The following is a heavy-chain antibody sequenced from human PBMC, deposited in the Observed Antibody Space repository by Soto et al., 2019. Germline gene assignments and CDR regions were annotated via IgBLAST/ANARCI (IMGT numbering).Heavy chain of an antibody. CDR3: AKVANSGVVIEYFDY. V-gene: IGHV3-23*01. CDR1: GFTFGNYG. Sequence: EVQLLESGGGLVQPGGSLRLSCGTSGFTFGNYGMGWVRQAPGKGLEWVSGLSSSGGRTYYADSVKGRFTISRDNSKNTLFLQMNSLSAEDTAVYYCAKVANSGVVIEYFDYWGQGSLVTVSS. D-gene: IGHD3-3*01. J-gene: IGHJ4*02. CDR2: LSSSGGRT.